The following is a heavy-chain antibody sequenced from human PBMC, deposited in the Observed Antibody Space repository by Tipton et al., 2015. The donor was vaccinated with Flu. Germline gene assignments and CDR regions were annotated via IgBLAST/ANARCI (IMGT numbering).Heavy chain of an antibody. CDR2: LYTSGST. CDR3: ARTRSGNYLDDAFDI. V-gene: IGHV4-61*09. Sequence: LRLSCTVSGGSISSGSHYWSWIRQPAGRGLEWIGQLYTSGSTNYSPSLQSRVTMSVDTAKNPFSLKLSPVTAADTAVYYCARTRSGNYLDDAFDIWGQGTLVTVSS. J-gene: IGHJ3*02. D-gene: IGHD1-26*01. CDR1: GGSISSGSHY.